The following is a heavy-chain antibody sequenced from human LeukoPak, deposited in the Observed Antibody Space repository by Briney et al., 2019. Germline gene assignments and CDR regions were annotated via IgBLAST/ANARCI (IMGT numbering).Heavy chain of an antibody. J-gene: IGHJ4*02. CDR1: GFTFSSYA. D-gene: IGHD6-19*01. V-gene: IGHV3-23*01. CDR2: ISGSGGST. CDR3: AKDRWGGVAVAPDY. Sequence: QSGGSLRLSCAASGFTFSSYAMSWVRQAPGKGLEWVSAISGSGGSTYYADSVKGRFTISRDNSKNQLYLQMNSLRAEDTAVYYCAKDRWGGVAVAPDYWGQGTLVTVSS.